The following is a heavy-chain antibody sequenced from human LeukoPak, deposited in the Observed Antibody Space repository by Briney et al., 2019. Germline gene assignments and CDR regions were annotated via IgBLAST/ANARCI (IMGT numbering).Heavy chain of an antibody. CDR3: AREPTYSSSLDY. CDR2: ISYDGSNK. J-gene: IGHJ4*02. CDR1: GFTLSSYS. Sequence: GGSLRLSCAASGFTLSSYSMNWVRQAPGKGLEWVAVISYDGSNKYYADSVKGRFTISRDNSRNTLYLQMNSLRPEDTAVYYCAREPTYSSSLDYWGQGTLATVSS. D-gene: IGHD6-6*01. V-gene: IGHV3-30*03.